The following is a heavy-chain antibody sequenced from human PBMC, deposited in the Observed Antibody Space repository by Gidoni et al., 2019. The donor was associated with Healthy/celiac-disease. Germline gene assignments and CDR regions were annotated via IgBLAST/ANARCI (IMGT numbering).Heavy chain of an antibody. J-gene: IGHJ6*02. Sequence: EVQLLESGGGLVQPGGSLRLSCAASGFTFRRYAMSWVRQAPGKGLVWVSASSGSGGSTYYADSVNGRFTISRDNSKNTLYLQMNSRRAEDTAVYYCTGWKSIAVAGTTGPGYFYYYGMDVWGQGTTVTVSS. CDR1: GFTFRRYA. D-gene: IGHD6-19*01. V-gene: IGHV3-23*01. CDR3: TGWKSIAVAGTTGPGYFYYYGMDV. CDR2: SSGSGGST.